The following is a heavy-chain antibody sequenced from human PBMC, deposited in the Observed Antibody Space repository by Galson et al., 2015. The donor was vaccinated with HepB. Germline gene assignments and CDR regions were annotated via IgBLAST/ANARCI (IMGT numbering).Heavy chain of an antibody. Sequence: CAISGDSVSSNRAAWNWIRQSPSRGLEWLGRTYYRSKWSSDYAASVKSRITINADTSKNQFSLQLNSVTPEDTAVYYCARGHYYDSTGAYYFDYWGQGTLVPGSS. CDR3: ARGHYYDSTGAYYFDY. V-gene: IGHV6-1*01. CDR2: TYYRSKWSS. J-gene: IGHJ4*02. D-gene: IGHD3-22*01. CDR1: GDSVSSNRAA.